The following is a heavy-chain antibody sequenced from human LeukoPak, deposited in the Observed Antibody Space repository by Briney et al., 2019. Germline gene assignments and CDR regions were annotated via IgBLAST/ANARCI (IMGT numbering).Heavy chain of an antibody. D-gene: IGHD4-17*01. Sequence: PGRSLRLSCAASGFSFSSYGMHWVRQAPGKGLEWVAVIWSDGRNKFYADSVKGRFTVSRDNSKNTLFLQMSSLRADDTALYHCAREVTNDAFDIWGQGTMVTVSS. J-gene: IGHJ3*02. CDR3: AREVTNDAFDI. CDR1: GFSFSSYG. CDR2: IWSDGRNK. V-gene: IGHV3-33*01.